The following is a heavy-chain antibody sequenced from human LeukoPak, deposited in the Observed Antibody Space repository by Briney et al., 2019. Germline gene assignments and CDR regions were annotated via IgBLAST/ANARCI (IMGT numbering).Heavy chain of an antibody. CDR1: GFTFSSYS. CDR2: ISSSSSYI. V-gene: IGHV3-21*01. Sequence: GGSLRLSCAASGFTFSSYSMNWVRQAPGKGLEWVSSISSSSSYIYYADSVKGRFTISRDNAKNSLYLQMNSLRAEDTAVDYCARGWGAAAATPRGYWGQGTLVTVSS. J-gene: IGHJ4*02. CDR3: ARGWGAAAATPRGY. D-gene: IGHD6-13*01.